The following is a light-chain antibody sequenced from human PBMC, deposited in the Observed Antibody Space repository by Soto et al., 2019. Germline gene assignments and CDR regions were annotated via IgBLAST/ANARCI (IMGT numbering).Light chain of an antibody. V-gene: IGKV1-5*03. CDR1: QSISAW. CDR3: QQYNSYSWT. Sequence: LQMTQSPSTLSASVGDRVTITCRASQSISAWLAWYQQKPGKTPKVLIYKASSLESGVPSRFSGSGSGTEFTLTISSLQPDDFATYYCQQYNSYSWTFGQGTKVDIK. CDR2: KAS. J-gene: IGKJ1*01.